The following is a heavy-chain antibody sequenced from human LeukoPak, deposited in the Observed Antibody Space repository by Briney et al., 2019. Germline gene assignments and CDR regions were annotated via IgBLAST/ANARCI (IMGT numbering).Heavy chain of an antibody. J-gene: IGHJ4*02. V-gene: IGHV3-33*01. CDR3: ARGRYYLDS. D-gene: IGHD4-17*01. CDR1: GFTFSSYG. CDR2: IWYDGSNK. Sequence: GGSLRLSCAASGFTFSSYGMHWVRQAPGKGLEWVAVIWYDGSNKYYADSVKGRFTISRDNAKNTLYLQMNSLRAEDTAVYYCARGRYYLDSWGQGTLVTVSS.